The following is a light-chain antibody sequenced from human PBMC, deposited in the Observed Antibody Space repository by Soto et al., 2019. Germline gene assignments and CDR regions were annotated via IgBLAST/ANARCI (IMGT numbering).Light chain of an antibody. V-gene: IGKV3-20*01. CDR2: GTA. CDR1: ESVSSHY. Sequence: EIVLTQSPGTLSLSPGERATLSCRASESVSSHYIGWYQQRPGRAPRLLIYGTASRAPDIPDRFSGDGAGADFTLTITRLEPEDFAVYYCQHYGSSVTVGGGTKVEVK. CDR3: QHYGSSVT. J-gene: IGKJ4*01.